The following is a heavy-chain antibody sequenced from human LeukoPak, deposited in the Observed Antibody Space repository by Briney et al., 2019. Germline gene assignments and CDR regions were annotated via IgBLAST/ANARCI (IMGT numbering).Heavy chain of an antibody. D-gene: IGHD6-13*01. CDR1: GYSISSGYY. CDR3: ARQGGSSSPYYYYYMHV. V-gene: IGHV4-38-2*01. CDR2: MYHSGST. J-gene: IGHJ6*03. Sequence: SETLSLTCAVSGYSISSGYYWGWFRQPPGKGLEWIGCMYHSGSTYYNPSLKSRVTISVGTSKNQFSLKLSSVTAADTAVYYCARQGGSSSPYYYYYMHVWGKGTTVTVSS.